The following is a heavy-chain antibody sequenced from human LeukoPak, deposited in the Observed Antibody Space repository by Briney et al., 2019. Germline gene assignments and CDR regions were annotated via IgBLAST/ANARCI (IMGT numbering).Heavy chain of an antibody. Sequence: GWALRLSCAASGFSFSSYAMNWVRQAPGKGLEWVANIKQDGSENYYADSVKGRFTISRDNAKNSLYLQMSSLRAEDTAVYYCARGGRFYDFWSGSLVFDIWGQGTMVTVSS. CDR2: IKQDGSEN. V-gene: IGHV3-7*01. J-gene: IGHJ3*02. CDR1: GFSFSSYA. D-gene: IGHD3-3*01. CDR3: ARGGRFYDFWSGSLVFDI.